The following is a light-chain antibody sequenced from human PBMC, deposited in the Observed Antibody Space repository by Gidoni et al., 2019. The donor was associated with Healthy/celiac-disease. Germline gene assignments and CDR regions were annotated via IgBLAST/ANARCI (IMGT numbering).Light chain of an antibody. CDR1: SSDVGGYNY. J-gene: IGLJ2*01. CDR3: SSYAGSNNYVV. V-gene: IGLV2-8*01. CDR2: EVS. Sequence: QSALPQPPSATGSPGQSVTISCTGTSSDVGGYNYVSWYQQHPGKAPKLMIYEVSTQPSGVPDRFSGAKSGNTASLTVSVLQAEDEADYYCSSYAGSNNYVVFGGGTKLTVL.